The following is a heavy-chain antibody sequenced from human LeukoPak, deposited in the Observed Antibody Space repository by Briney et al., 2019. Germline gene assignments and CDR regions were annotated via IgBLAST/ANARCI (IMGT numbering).Heavy chain of an antibody. Sequence: ASVKVSCKASGYTFTSYHMHWVRQAPGQGLEWMGGIIPIFGTANYAQKFQGRVTITADESTSTAYMELSSLRSEDTAVYYCARDYYGSGSYWDYWGQGTLVTVSS. CDR3: ARDYYGSGSYWDY. CDR2: IIPIFGTA. V-gene: IGHV1-69*13. J-gene: IGHJ4*02. CDR1: GYTFTSYH. D-gene: IGHD3-10*01.